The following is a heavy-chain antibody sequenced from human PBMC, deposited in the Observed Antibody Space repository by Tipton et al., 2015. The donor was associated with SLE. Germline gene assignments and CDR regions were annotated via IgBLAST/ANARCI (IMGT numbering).Heavy chain of an antibody. CDR2: IYHTGSA. CDR1: GGSISGHY. CDR3: ARGGITLFGVVTSDY. Sequence: TLSLTCTVSGGSISGHYWTWIRQPPGKRLEWIGYIYHTGSAGYNPSLNSRATMSLDTSKNEFSLRLSSVTAADTAVYYCARGGITLFGVVTSDYWGQGTLVTVSS. J-gene: IGHJ4*02. D-gene: IGHD3-3*01. V-gene: IGHV4-4*09.